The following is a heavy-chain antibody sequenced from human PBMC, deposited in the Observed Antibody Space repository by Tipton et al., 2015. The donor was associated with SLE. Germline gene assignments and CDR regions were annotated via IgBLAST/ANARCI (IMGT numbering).Heavy chain of an antibody. CDR2: IYYSGST. Sequence: LRLSCAASGFTFSGYEMNWVRQAPGKGLEWIGFIYYSGSTYYNPSLESRVTISVDRSKSQFSLNLTSVTAADRAVYYCARLGVAYCGKNCYRGGFDYWGQGTLVTVSS. V-gene: IGHV4-31*02. CDR1: GFTFSGYE. D-gene: IGHD4-23*01. J-gene: IGHJ4*02. CDR3: ARLGVAYCGKNCYRGGFDY.